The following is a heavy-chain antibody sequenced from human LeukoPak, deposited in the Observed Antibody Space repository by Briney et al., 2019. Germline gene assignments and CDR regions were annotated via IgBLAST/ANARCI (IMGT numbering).Heavy chain of an antibody. CDR1: GLTFNSHW. CDR2: IKQDGTEL. CDR3: ARDKVVGATFFDY. V-gene: IGHV3-7*01. Sequence: PGGSLRLSCAASGLTFNSHWMSWVRQAPGKGPEWVANIKQDGTELYYMDSVKGRFTISRDNARNSLYLQMNSLRDEDTAVYYCARDKVVGATFFDYWGQGILVTVSS. D-gene: IGHD1-26*01. J-gene: IGHJ4*02.